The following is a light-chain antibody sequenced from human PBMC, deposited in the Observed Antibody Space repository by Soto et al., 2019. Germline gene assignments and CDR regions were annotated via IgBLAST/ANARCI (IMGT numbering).Light chain of an antibody. CDR1: SSDVGAYNY. CDR3: TSYAGTYSFFYV. V-gene: IGLV2-8*01. Sequence: QSVLTQPHSASGSPGQSVTISCTGTSSDVGAYNYVSWYQQLPGKAPKLIIYEVSKRPSGVPDRFSGSKSGNTASLTVSGLQAEDEAYYYCTSYAGTYSFFYVFGTGTKVTVL. CDR2: EVS. J-gene: IGLJ1*01.